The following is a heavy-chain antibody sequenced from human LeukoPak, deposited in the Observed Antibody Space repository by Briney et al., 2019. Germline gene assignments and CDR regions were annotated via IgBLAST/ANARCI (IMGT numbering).Heavy chain of an antibody. D-gene: IGHD2-15*01. CDR1: GGSISSSSYY. CDR3: ARGYCSGGSCYSSYYYSYMDV. Sequence: SETLSLACTVSGGSISSSSYYWGWIRQPPGKGLEWIGSINYSGSTYYNPSLKSRVTISVDRSKNQFSLKLSSVTAADTAVYYCARGYCSGGSCYSSYYYSYMDVWGKGTTVTVSS. J-gene: IGHJ6*03. V-gene: IGHV4-39*07. CDR2: INYSGST.